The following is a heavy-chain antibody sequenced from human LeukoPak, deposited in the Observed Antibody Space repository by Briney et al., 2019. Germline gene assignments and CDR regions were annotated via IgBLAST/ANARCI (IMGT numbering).Heavy chain of an antibody. CDR3: ARDRWELPHYSYYGLDV. Sequence: GGSLRLSCPPSGFTFNDYSINWVRQPPGKGLKWVPSILSGSGNIYYADSVKGRFTISRDSAKNSLYLQMNSLRADDTAVYYCARDRWELPHYSYYGLDVWGRGTTVTVSS. CDR2: ILSGSGNI. CDR1: GFTFNDYS. J-gene: IGHJ6*02. D-gene: IGHD1-26*01. V-gene: IGHV3-21*01.